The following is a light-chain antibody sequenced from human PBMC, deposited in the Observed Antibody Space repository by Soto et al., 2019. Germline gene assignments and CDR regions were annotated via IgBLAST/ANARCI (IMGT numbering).Light chain of an antibody. CDR3: QQYGDSPAT. CDR1: QSISGN. Sequence: EIIMTQSPATLSVSPGERVTLSCRASQSISGNLAWYQHKPGQAPRLLISGASARATGFPARFSGSGSGTEFTLTISSLQSEDFAVYYCQQYGDSPATFGPGTKVDIK. V-gene: IGKV3-15*01. J-gene: IGKJ3*01. CDR2: GAS.